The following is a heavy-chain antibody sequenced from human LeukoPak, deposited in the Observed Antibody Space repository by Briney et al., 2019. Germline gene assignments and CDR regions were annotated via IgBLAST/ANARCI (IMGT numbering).Heavy chain of an antibody. CDR1: GGSFSGYY. CDR3: ARGQFTSGWHFDY. D-gene: IGHD6-19*01. CDR2: INHSGST. Sequence: SETLSLTCAVYGGSFSGYYWSWIRQPPGKGLEWIGEINHSGSTNYNPSLKSRVTISVDTSKKQFSLKLSSVTGADTAVYYCARGQFTSGWHFDYGGQGTLVTVS. J-gene: IGHJ4*02. V-gene: IGHV4-34*01.